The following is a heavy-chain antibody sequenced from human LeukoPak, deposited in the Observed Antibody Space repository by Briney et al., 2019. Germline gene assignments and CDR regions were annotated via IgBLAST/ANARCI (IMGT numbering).Heavy chain of an antibody. CDR2: INSDGSST. CDR3: ARVAEFCSGSYYSCPYYFDY. V-gene: IGHV3-74*01. D-gene: IGHD3-10*02. Sequence: GGSLRLSCAASGFTFSSYWMHWVRQAPGKGLVWVSRINSDGSSTSYADSVKGRFTISRDNAKNTLYLQMNSLRAEDTAVYYCARVAEFCSGSYYSCPYYFDYWGQGTLVTVSS. J-gene: IGHJ4*02. CDR1: GFTFSSYW.